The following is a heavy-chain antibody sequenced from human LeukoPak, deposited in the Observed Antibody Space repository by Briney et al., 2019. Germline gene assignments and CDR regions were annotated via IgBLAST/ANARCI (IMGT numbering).Heavy chain of an antibody. J-gene: IGHJ5*02. CDR3: ARGGYGSGSYYVFWFDP. CDR2: TYYRSKWYN. D-gene: IGHD3-10*01. CDR1: GDSVSSNSAA. Sequence: SQTLSLTCAISGDSVSSNSAAWNWIRQSPSRGLEWLGRTYYRSKWYNDYAVSVKSRITINPDTSKNQFSLQLNSVTPEDTAVYYCARGGYGSGSYYVFWFDPWGQGTLVTVSS. V-gene: IGHV6-1*01.